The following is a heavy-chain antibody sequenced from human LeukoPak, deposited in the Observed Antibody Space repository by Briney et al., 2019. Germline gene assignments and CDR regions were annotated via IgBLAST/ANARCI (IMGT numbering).Heavy chain of an antibody. CDR1: GFTFSYAW. CDR2: IKSKADGGTT. J-gene: IGHJ5*02. Sequence: PGGSLRLSCAASGFTFSYAWMSWVRQALGKGLEWVGRIKSKADGGTTDYAAPVKGRFTISRDDSKNTLYLQMNSLKTEDTAIYYCAKEDGWLDPWGQGTLVTVFS. CDR3: AKEDGWLDP. V-gene: IGHV3-15*01.